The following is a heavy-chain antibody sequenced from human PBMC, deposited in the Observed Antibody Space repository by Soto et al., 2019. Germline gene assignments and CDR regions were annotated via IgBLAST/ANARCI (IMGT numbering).Heavy chain of an antibody. V-gene: IGHV4-30-4*01. CDR2: IYYSGST. CDR3: ARERENWNAQDGWFDP. J-gene: IGHJ5*02. Sequence: QVQLQESGPGLVKPSQTLSLTCTVSGGSISSGDCYWSWIRQPPGKGLEWIGYIYYSGSTYYNPSLKSRVTISVDTSKNQFSLKLSSVTAADTAVYYCARERENWNAQDGWFDPWGQGTLVTVSS. D-gene: IGHD1-1*01. CDR1: GGSISSGDCY.